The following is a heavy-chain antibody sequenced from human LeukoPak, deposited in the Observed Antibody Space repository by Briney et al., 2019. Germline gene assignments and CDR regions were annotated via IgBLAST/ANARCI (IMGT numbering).Heavy chain of an antibody. Sequence: SETLSLTCTVSGGSISRGGDYWTWIRQHPGKGLEWIGNTYYGGNTYYNPSLKSRGTISIDTSKNQFSLKLTSVTAADTAVYYCAREGGPYRPLDYSGQGTLVTVSS. CDR1: GGSISRGGDY. CDR3: AREGGPYRPLDY. V-gene: IGHV4-31*03. CDR2: TYYGGNT. J-gene: IGHJ4*02.